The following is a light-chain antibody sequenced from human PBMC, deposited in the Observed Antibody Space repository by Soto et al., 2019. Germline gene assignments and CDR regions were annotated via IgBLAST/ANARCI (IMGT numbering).Light chain of an antibody. J-gene: IGKJ2*01. Sequence: DIQMTQSPSSLSASVGDRVTITCRASQSISNYLNWYQQKPGKAPELLIYAASSLQSRVPSRFSGSGSGTDFSLTISSLQPEDFATYYCQQSYSTLMYTFGQGTKLEIK. CDR3: QQSYSTLMYT. CDR2: AAS. V-gene: IGKV1-39*01. CDR1: QSISNY.